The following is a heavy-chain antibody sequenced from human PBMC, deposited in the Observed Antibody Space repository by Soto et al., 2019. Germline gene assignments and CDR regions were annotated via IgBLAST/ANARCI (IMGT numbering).Heavy chain of an antibody. CDR3: ARGAKGGCYVDV. V-gene: IGHV3-74*01. J-gene: IGHJ6*03. CDR1: GFTFSDFW. D-gene: IGHD2-8*01. CDR2: IEYDESNK. Sequence: EVQLVESGGGLVQPGGSLRLSCTTSGFTFSDFWIHWVRQIPGKGLEWVSRIEYDESNKNYAESVRGRFTISRDNAKNTVYLQMDSLRAEDTAVYHCARGAKGGCYVDVWGKGTTVTVSS.